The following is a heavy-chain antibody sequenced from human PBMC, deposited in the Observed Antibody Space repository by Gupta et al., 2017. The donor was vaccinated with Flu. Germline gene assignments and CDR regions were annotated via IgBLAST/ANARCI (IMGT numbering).Heavy chain of an antibody. D-gene: IGHD3-3*01. CDR2: IYWDDDK. V-gene: IGHV2-5*02. CDR3: AYSRIKIFGVVFPPAFDD. Sequence: TGGVAVAWIRQPPGKALEWLSLIYWDDDKRYTPSLESRLTITKDTSKNQVVLTMTNMDPMDTATYYGAYSRIKIFGVVFPPAFDDWGQGTLVTVSS. CDR1: TGGVA. J-gene: IGHJ4*02.